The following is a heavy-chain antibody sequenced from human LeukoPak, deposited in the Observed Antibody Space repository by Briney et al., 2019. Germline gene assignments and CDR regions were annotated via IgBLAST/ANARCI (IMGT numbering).Heavy chain of an antibody. J-gene: IGHJ4*02. D-gene: IGHD4-23*01. CDR2: IYYSGST. CDR3: ARCSVDFQGLFDY. CDR1: GGSISSGDYY. Sequence: SETLSLTCTVSGGSISSGDYYWSWIRQPPGKGLEWIWYIYYSGSTYYNPSLKSRVTISVDTSKNQFSLTLSSVTAADTAVYYCARCSVDFQGLFDYWGQGILVTVSS. V-gene: IGHV4-30-4*08.